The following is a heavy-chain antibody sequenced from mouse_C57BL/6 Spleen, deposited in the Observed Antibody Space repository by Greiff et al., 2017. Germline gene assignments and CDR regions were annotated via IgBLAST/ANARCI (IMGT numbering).Heavy chain of an antibody. J-gene: IGHJ2*01. CDR3: ARGDYYGSSY. CDR2: ISYDGSN. CDR1: GYSIPSGYY. V-gene: IGHV3-6*01. D-gene: IGHD1-1*01. Sequence: EVQLQESGPGLVKPSQSLSLTCSVTGYSIPSGYYWNWIRQFPGNKLEWMGYISYDGSNNYNPSLKNRISITRDPSKNQFFLKLNSVTTEDTATYYCARGDYYGSSYWGQGTTLTVSS.